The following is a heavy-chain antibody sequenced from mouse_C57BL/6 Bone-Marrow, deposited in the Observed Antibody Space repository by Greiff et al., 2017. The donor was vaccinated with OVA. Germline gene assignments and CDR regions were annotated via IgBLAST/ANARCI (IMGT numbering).Heavy chain of an antibody. D-gene: IGHD4-1*01. V-gene: IGHV5-4*01. CDR3: ARDRAGNAY. J-gene: IGHJ3*01. CDR1: GFTFSSYA. Sequence: DVKLVESGGGLVKPGGSLKLSCAASGFTFSSYAMSWVRQTPEKRLEWVATISDGGSYTSYPDNVKGRFTISRDNAKNNLYLQMSHLKSEDTAMYYCARDRAGNAYWGQGTLVTVSA. CDR2: ISDGGSYT.